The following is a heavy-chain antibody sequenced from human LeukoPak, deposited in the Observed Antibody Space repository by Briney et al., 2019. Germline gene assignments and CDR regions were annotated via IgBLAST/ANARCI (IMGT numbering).Heavy chain of an antibody. CDR1: GFSFGNYA. CDR2: ISGTGGAT. V-gene: IGHV3-23*01. CDR3: GRGGELDIKIFV. D-gene: IGHD3-10*01. J-gene: IGHJ4*02. Sequence: GGSLRLSCVASGFSFGNYAMSWVRQAPGKGLQWVSQISGTGGATWYAGFARDRFTISRDNSKKTLYLQMSGLRVEDTAMYYCGRGGELDIKIFVWGQGTLVTVSS.